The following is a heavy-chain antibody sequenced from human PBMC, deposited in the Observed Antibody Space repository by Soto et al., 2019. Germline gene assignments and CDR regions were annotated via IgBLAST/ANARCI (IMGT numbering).Heavy chain of an antibody. Sequence: VKVSFEASGYTFISYYMYWVRQSPGQGLEWMGIINPSGGSTTYAQKYQGRVTMTRDTSTSTVYMELSNVRSEDTAVYYCARGRFDYHYGMDVWGQGTTVTVSS. J-gene: IGHJ6*02. CDR1: GYTFISYY. D-gene: IGHD3-3*01. CDR2: INPSGGST. CDR3: ARGRFDYHYGMDV. V-gene: IGHV1-46*01.